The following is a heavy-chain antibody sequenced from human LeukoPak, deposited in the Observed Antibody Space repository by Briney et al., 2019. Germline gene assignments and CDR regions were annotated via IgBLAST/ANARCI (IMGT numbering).Heavy chain of an antibody. CDR1: GFTFSSYA. J-gene: IGHJ6*03. CDR3: AKSAYHYYYYMDV. CDR2: ISGSGGST. V-gene: IGHV3-23*01. Sequence: GGSLRLSCAASGFTFSSYAMSWARKAPGKGLEWVSAISGSGGSTYYADSVKGRFTISRDNSKNTLYLQMNSLRAEDTAVYYRAKSAYHYYYYMDVWGKGTTVTVSS.